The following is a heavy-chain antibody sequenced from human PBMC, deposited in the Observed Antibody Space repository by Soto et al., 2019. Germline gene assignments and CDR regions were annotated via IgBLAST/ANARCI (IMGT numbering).Heavy chain of an antibody. Sequence: ASVKVSCKASGYTFTGYYMHWVRQAPGQGLEWMGWINPNSGGTNYAQKFQGRVTMTRDTSISTAYMELSRLRSDDTAVYYCARAPYSSSSSWFDPWGQGTLVTVSS. CDR2: INPNSGGT. D-gene: IGHD6-6*01. CDR3: ARAPYSSSSSWFDP. CDR1: GYTFTGYY. V-gene: IGHV1-2*02. J-gene: IGHJ5*02.